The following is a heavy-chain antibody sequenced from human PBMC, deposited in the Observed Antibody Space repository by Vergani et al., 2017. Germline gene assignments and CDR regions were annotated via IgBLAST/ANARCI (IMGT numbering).Heavy chain of an antibody. Sequence: QVQLEESGGGVVQPGRSLRLSCAGSGFTLSSHAMHWVRQAPGKGLEWVASIRSDESRRYYGDSMEGPFTISRDNSKNTLYLQMTSLRPEDTAVYYCAKEGGGYCSGGTCYPEYWGQGTLVIVSS. CDR1: GFTLSSHA. J-gene: IGHJ4*02. V-gene: IGHV3-30*02. CDR2: IRSDESRR. D-gene: IGHD2-15*01. CDR3: AKEGGGYCSGGTCYPEY.